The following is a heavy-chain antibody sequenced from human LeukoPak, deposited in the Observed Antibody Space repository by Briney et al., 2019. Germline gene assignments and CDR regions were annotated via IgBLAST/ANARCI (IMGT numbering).Heavy chain of an antibody. Sequence: SETLSLTCTVPGGSISNGSYYWSRIRQPAGKGLEWIGRIYTSGSTNYNPSLKSRVTISVDPSKNQFSLKLSSVTAADTAVYYCARIRVVGAGDYWGQGTLVTVSS. V-gene: IGHV4-61*02. CDR3: ARIRVVGAGDY. J-gene: IGHJ4*02. CDR1: GGSISNGSYY. D-gene: IGHD1-26*01. CDR2: IYTSGST.